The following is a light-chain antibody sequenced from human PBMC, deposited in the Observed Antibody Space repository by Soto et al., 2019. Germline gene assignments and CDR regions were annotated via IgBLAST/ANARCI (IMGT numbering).Light chain of an antibody. Sequence: QTVVTQPPSVSGAPGQRVTISCTGSSSNIGAGYDVHWYQQLPETAPKLLIYGNSNRPSGVPHRFSGSKSGTSASLAITGLQAEDEADYYCQSYDSSLSGNWVFGGGTQLTVL. CDR1: SSNIGAGYD. CDR2: GNS. CDR3: QSYDSSLSGNWV. V-gene: IGLV1-40*01. J-gene: IGLJ3*02.